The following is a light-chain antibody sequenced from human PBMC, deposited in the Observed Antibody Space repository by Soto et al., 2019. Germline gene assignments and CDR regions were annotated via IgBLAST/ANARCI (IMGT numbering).Light chain of an antibody. CDR2: AAS. V-gene: IGKV1-27*01. CDR3: QKYNCAPIP. J-gene: IGKJ5*01. CDR1: QGISNY. Sequence: KMLLSHSSLSSAVGDGAPITCRASQGISNYLAWYQQKPGKVPKLLIYAASTLQSGVPSRFSGSGSGTDFTLTISSLQPEDVATYCCQKYNCAPIPFGQGTRLEI.